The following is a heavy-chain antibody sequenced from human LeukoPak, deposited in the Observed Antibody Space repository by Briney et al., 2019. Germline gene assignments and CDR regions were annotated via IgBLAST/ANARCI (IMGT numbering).Heavy chain of an antibody. Sequence: SETLSLTCTVSGYSISSGYYWGWIRQPPGKGLEWIGSIHHSGSTYYNPSLKSRVTISVDTSKNQFSLKLSSVTAADTAVYYCARAPSPSKYYYDSSGYYGNYWGQGTLVTVSS. J-gene: IGHJ4*02. V-gene: IGHV4-38-2*02. CDR1: GYSISSGYY. CDR3: ARAPSPSKYYYDSSGYYGNY. D-gene: IGHD3-22*01. CDR2: IHHSGST.